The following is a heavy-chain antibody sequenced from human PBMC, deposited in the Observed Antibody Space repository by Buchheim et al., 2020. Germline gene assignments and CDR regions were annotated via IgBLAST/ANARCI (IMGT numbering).Heavy chain of an antibody. CDR1: GYTFTGYY. CDR2: INPNSGGT. J-gene: IGHJ4*02. D-gene: IGHD3-22*01. Sequence: QVQLVQSGAEVKKPGASVKVSCKASGYTFTGYYMPWVRQAPGQGLEWMGWINPNSGGTNYAQKFQGWDTMTRDTSISTVYMELSRLRADDTAVYYCARGDGTYYYDSSGYSTFDYWGQGTL. V-gene: IGHV1-2*04. CDR3: ARGDGTYYYDSSGYSTFDY.